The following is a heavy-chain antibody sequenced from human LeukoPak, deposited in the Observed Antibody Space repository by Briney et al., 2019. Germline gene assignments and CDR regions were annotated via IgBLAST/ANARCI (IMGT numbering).Heavy chain of an antibody. CDR1: GGSLSSYY. J-gene: IGHJ3*02. Sequence: SETLSLTCTVSGGSLSSYYWSWIRQPPGKGLEWIGYISYTGSTNYNPSLKSRVTISVLTSKNRFSLTLSSVTAADTAVYYCATLTGGDDAFDIWGQGTMVTVSS. CDR3: ATLTGGDDAFDI. V-gene: IGHV4-59*01. CDR2: ISYTGST. D-gene: IGHD4-23*01.